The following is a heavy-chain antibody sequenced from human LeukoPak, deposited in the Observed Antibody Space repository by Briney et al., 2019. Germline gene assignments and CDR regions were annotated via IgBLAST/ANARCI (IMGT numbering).Heavy chain of an antibody. V-gene: IGHV1-69*06. CDR2: IIPIFGTA. Sequence: SVKVSCKASGGTFSSYAISWVRQAPGQGLEWMGGIIPIFGTANYAQKFQGRVTITADKSTSTAYMELGSLRSEDTAVYYCAIGERITMMGENWFDPWGQGTLVTVSS. CDR3: AIGERITMMGENWFDP. CDR1: GGTFSSYA. D-gene: IGHD3-22*01. J-gene: IGHJ5*02.